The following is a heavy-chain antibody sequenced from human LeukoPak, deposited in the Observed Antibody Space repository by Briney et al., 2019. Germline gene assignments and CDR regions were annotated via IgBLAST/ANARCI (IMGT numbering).Heavy chain of an antibody. CDR2: INWNGGST. Sequence: PGGSLRLSCAASGFTFDDYGMSWVRQAPGKGLEWVSGINWNGGSTGYADSVKGRFTISRDKAKNSLYLQMNSLRAEDTALYYCARDSEVRLRLGELSLFDYWGQGTLVTVSS. CDR3: ARDSEVRLRLGELSLFDY. V-gene: IGHV3-20*04. J-gene: IGHJ4*02. CDR1: GFTFDDYG. D-gene: IGHD3-16*02.